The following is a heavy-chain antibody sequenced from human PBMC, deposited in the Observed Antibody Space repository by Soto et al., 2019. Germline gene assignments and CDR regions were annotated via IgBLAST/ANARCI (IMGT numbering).Heavy chain of an antibody. Sequence: SETLSPTCTVFGGSISSYYWSWIRQPPGKGLEWIGYIYYSGSTNYNPSLKSRVTISVDTSKNQFSLKLSSVTAADTAVYYCARVHDELLRANYYYYYLDVWGKGTTVNVSS. J-gene: IGHJ6*03. D-gene: IGHD2-15*01. CDR1: GGSISSYY. CDR3: ARVHDELLRANYYYYYLDV. CDR2: IYYSGST. V-gene: IGHV4-59*01.